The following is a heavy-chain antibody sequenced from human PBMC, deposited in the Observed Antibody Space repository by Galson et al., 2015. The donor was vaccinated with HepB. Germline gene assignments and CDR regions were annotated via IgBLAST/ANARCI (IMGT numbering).Heavy chain of an antibody. CDR3: AKARTRLQLAEVVLDY. Sequence: SLRLSCAASGFTFSIYAMSWVRQAPGKGLEWVSAISGSGGATYYADSVKGRFTISRDNSKNTLYLQMKSLRVDDTAVYYCAKARTRLQLAEVVLDYWGQGTLVTVSS. V-gene: IGHV3-23*01. J-gene: IGHJ4*02. CDR2: ISGSGGAT. CDR1: GFTFSIYA. D-gene: IGHD4-11*01.